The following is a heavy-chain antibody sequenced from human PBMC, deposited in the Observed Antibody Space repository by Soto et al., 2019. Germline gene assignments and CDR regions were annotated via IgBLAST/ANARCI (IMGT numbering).Heavy chain of an antibody. CDR3: ARGRYGDY. CDR1: GYDFTTYG. V-gene: IGHV1-18*01. J-gene: IGHJ4*02. CDR2: ISAHNGNT. D-gene: IGHD1-1*01. Sequence: QVHLVQSGAEVKNPGASVKVSCKGSGYDFTTYGITWVRQAPGQGLEWMAWISAHNGNTNYARNLQGRVTVTRDTSTSTAYIELRSLRSDDTAVYYCARGRYGDYWGQGALVTVSS.